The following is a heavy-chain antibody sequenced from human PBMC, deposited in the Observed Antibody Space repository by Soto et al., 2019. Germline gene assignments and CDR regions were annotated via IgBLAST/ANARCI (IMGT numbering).Heavy chain of an antibody. CDR3: XRDPKGAYSLLGYYGMDV. Sequence: QVQLVQSGAEVKKPGSSVKVSCKASGGTFSSYAISWVRQAPGQGLEWMGGIIPIFGTANYAQKFQGRVTITADESTSTAYMELSSLRSEDTAVYYXXRDPKGAYSLLGYYGMDVWGQGTTVTVSS. D-gene: IGHD3-16*01. J-gene: IGHJ6*02. CDR2: IIPIFGTA. V-gene: IGHV1-69*01. CDR1: GGTFSSYA.